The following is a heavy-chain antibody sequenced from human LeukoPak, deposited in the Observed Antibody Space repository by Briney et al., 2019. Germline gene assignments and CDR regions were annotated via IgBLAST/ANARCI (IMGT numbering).Heavy chain of an antibody. V-gene: IGHV3-23*01. CDR1: GFTFSSYA. Sequence: GGSLRLSCAASGFTFSSYAMSWVRQAPGKGLEWVSGISGSGGYTYYADSVKGRVTISRDNAKNTLYLEMNSLRAEDRAVYYCARDRGSTEFDYWGQGSLVTVSS. D-gene: IGHD3-10*01. CDR2: ISGSGGYT. CDR3: ARDRGSTEFDY. J-gene: IGHJ4*02.